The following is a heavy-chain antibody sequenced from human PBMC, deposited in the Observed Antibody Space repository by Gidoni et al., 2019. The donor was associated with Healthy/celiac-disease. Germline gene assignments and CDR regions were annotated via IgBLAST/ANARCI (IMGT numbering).Heavy chain of an antibody. CDR1: GGTFSSYA. V-gene: IGHV1-69*04. D-gene: IGHD3-22*01. J-gene: IGHJ4*02. Sequence: QVQLVQSGAEVKKPGSSVKVSCKASGGTFSSYAISWVRQAPGQGLEWMGRIIPILGIANYAQKFQGRVTITADKSTSTAYMELSSLRSEDTAVYYCATSYYYDSSGYYSDWGQGTLVTVSS. CDR2: IIPILGIA. CDR3: ATSYYYDSSGYYSD.